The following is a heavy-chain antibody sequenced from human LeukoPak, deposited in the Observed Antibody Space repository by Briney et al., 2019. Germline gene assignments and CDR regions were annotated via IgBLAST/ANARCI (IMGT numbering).Heavy chain of an antibody. CDR2: INAGNGNT. Sequence: ASVKVSCKASGYTFTSYAMHWVRQAPGQRLEWVGWINAGNGNTKYSQKFQGRVTITRDTSASTAYMELSSLRSEDTAVYYCARGETFPRYGSGSYDYWGQGTLVTVSS. CDR1: GYTFTSYA. J-gene: IGHJ4*02. D-gene: IGHD3-10*01. V-gene: IGHV1-3*01. CDR3: ARGETFPRYGSGSYDY.